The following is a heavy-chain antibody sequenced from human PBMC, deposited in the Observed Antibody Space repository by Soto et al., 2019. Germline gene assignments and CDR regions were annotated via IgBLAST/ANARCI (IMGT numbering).Heavy chain of an antibody. CDR1: GFTFSSYA. J-gene: IGHJ4*02. CDR3: TKGIAGDVTDY. V-gene: IGHV3-23*01. CDR2: IIGSGGGT. D-gene: IGHD6-13*01. Sequence: GGSLRLSCAASGFTFSSYAMRWARQAPGKGLEWVSSIIGSGGGTYYADSVKGRFTISSDNSKNTLFLQMNSLRAEDTAIYYCTKGIAGDVTDYWGQGTLVTVSS.